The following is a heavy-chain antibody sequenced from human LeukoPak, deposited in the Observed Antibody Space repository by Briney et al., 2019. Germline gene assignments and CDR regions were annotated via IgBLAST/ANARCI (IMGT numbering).Heavy chain of an antibody. CDR2: ISISGSKT. J-gene: IGHJ4*02. Sequence: PGGSLRLSCAASEFDFSSHAMTWVRQAPGKGLEWVSAISISGSKTYYADSVKGRFTISRDNSKNTLYLQMNSLRAEDTAVYYCANEIRPNDYWGQGTLVIVSS. CDR3: ANEIRPNDY. V-gene: IGHV3-23*01. CDR1: EFDFSSHA. D-gene: IGHD4-17*01.